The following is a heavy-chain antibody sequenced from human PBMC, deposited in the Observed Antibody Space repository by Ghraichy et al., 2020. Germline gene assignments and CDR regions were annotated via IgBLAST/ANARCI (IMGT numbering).Heavy chain of an antibody. D-gene: IGHD6-13*01. CDR1: GFTFSTYS. Sequence: GGSLRLSCEASGFTFSTYSMNWVRQAPGKRLEWASSISSTSFYIYYADSLQGRFTISRDNAKNSLYLQMNSLRAEDTAVYYCARDSTNSGTPDYWGQGTLVTVSS. CDR3: ARDSTNSGTPDY. J-gene: IGHJ4*02. V-gene: IGHV3-21*01. CDR2: ISSTSFYI.